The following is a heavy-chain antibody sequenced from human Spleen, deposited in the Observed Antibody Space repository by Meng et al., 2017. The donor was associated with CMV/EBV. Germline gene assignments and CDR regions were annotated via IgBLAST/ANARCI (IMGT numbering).Heavy chain of an antibody. CDR3: ARAHEVWFDP. J-gene: IGHJ5*02. V-gene: IGHV4-61*01. Sequence: SETLSLTCTVSGGSVSSRSHYWTWIRQSPGNGLEWIGYIYYGGSTTYNPSLKSRLTISVDTSKNQFSLRLSSVTAADTAVYYCARAHEVWFDPWGQGTLVTVSS. CDR2: IYYGGST. CDR1: GGSVSSRSHY.